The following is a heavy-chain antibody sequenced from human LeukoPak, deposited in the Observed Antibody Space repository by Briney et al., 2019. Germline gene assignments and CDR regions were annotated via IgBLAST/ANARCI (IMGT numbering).Heavy chain of an antibody. CDR1: GYTLTELS. V-gene: IGHV1-24*01. CDR3: ATGRTKWDLLNY. D-gene: IGHD1-26*01. J-gene: IGHJ4*02. Sequence: ASVKVSCKVSGYTLTELSLHWVRQAPGKGLEWVGGLDPEDGEMIYSQKFQGRVTMTEDTSTDIAYMEMSSLRSEDTAVYYCATGRTKWDLLNYWGQGTLVTVSS. CDR2: LDPEDGEM.